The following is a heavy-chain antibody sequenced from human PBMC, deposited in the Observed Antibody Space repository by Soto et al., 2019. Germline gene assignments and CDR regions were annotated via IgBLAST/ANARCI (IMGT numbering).Heavy chain of an antibody. V-gene: IGHV3-11*05. Sequence: QVQLVESGGGLVKPGGSLSLTCAASGFSISDHYMSWIRQAPGKGLEWVSYSSNSGTFTKYADSVKGRFSISRDNAKNSLYLEINSLRGEDTAIYDCARSGDNYNVLDYWGQGTPVTVSS. CDR3: ARSGDNYNVLDY. D-gene: IGHD3-10*02. J-gene: IGHJ4*02. CDR2: SSNSGTFT. CDR1: GFSISDHY.